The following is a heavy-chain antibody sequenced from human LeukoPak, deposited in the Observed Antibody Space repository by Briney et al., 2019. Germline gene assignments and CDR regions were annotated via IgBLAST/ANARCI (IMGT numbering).Heavy chain of an antibody. V-gene: IGHV3-43*02. D-gene: IGHD3-10*01. CDR3: AKDPGFEAGSGSYGYYYGMDV. CDR1: GFTFDDYA. CDR2: ISGDGGST. Sequence: PGGSLRLSCAASGFTFDDYAMHWVRQAPGKGLEWVSLISGDGGSTYYADSVKVRFTISRDNSKNSLYLQMNSLRTEDTALYYCAKDPGFEAGSGSYGYYYGMDVWGQGTTVTVSS. J-gene: IGHJ6*02.